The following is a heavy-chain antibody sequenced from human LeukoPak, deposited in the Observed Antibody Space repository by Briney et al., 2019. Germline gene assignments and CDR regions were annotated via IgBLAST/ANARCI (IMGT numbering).Heavy chain of an antibody. CDR1: NGSFGGYY. D-gene: IGHD2-2*01. V-gene: IGHV4-34*01. Sequence: SETLSLTCAVYNGSFGGYYWNWIRRPPGKRLEWIGEITYGGATNYNPSLRSRVTMSVDTSKKQFSLKLTSLTAADTAVYYCVRGRYCSSASCYDWFDPWGPGTHVSVSS. J-gene: IGHJ5*02. CDR2: ITYGGAT. CDR3: VRGRYCSSASCYDWFDP.